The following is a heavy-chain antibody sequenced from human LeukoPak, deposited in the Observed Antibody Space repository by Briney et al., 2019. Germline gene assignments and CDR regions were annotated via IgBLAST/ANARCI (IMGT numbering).Heavy chain of an antibody. CDR3: AKDMNSYGSGSSYNPWGPFDS. CDR2: IAWNSGNT. Sequence: PGRSLRLSCAASGFTFDNYAMLWDRQAPGKGLEWVSGIAWNSGNTGFADSVRGRFTISRDNAENSLYLQMNSLTPEDTAFYFCAKDMNSYGSGSSYNPWGPFDSWGQGTLVTVSS. V-gene: IGHV3-9*01. D-gene: IGHD3-10*01. J-gene: IGHJ4*02. CDR1: GFTFDNYA.